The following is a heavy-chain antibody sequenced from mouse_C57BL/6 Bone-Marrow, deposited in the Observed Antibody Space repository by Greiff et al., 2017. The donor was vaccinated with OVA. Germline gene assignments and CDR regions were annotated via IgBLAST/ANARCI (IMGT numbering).Heavy chain of an antibody. D-gene: IGHD4-1*01. CDR2: IYPRSGNT. CDR1: GYTFTSYG. V-gene: IGHV1-81*01. J-gene: IGHJ2*01. CDR3: ARSPLGYYFDY. Sequence: LVESGAELARPGASEKLSCKASGYTFTSYGISWVKQRTGQGLEWIGEIYPRSGNTYYNEKFKGKATLTADKSSSTAYMELRSLTSEDSAVYFCARSPLGYYFDYWGQGTTLTVSS.